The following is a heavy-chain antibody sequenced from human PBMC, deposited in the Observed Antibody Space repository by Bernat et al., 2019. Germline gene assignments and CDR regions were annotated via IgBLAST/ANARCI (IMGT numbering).Heavy chain of an antibody. V-gene: IGHV4-4*02. D-gene: IGHD2-2*01. CDR2: IYHSGST. Sequence: QVQLQESGPGLVKPSGTLSLTCAVSGGSISSSNWWSWVRQPPGKGLEWIGEIYHSGSTNYNPSLKSRVTISVDKSKNQFSLKLSSVTAADTAVYYCARGEIVVVPAAMARGIYYYYGMDVWGQGTTVTVSS. J-gene: IGHJ6*02. CDR1: GGSISSSNW. CDR3: ARGEIVVVPAAMARGIYYYYGMDV.